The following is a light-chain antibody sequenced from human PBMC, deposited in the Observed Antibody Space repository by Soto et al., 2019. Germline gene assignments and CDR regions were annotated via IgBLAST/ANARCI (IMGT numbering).Light chain of an antibody. CDR2: KAS. CDR3: QHYAANSPWT. Sequence: DIQMTQSPSSLSASVGDRVTITCRASQSIDSWLAWFQQKPGKAPKVLISKASTLESGVPSRFSGSGFGTEFTLTISSLQTEDFATYYCQHYAANSPWTFGQGTKVEIK. V-gene: IGKV1-5*03. CDR1: QSIDSW. J-gene: IGKJ1*01.